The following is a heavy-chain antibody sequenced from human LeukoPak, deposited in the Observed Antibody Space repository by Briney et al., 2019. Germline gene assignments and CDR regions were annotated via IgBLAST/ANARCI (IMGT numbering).Heavy chain of an antibody. CDR1: GFTFSSSA. Sequence: GGSLRLSCAASGFTFSSSAMSWVRQAPGKGLEWVLAISGSGGSTYYADSVKGRFTISRDNSKNTLYLQMNSLRAEDTAVYYCAKPKGYSYGYLASYFDYWGQGTLVTVSS. V-gene: IGHV3-23*01. D-gene: IGHD5-18*01. J-gene: IGHJ4*02. CDR3: AKPKGYSYGYLASYFDY. CDR2: ISGSGGST.